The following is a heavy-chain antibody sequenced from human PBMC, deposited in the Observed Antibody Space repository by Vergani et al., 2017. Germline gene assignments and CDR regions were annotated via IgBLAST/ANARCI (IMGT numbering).Heavy chain of an antibody. J-gene: IGHJ4*02. V-gene: IGHV4-39*01. Sequence: QLQLQESGPGLVKPSETLSLTCTVSGGSISSSSYYWGWIRQPPGKGLEWIGSIYYSGSTYYNPSLKRRVTISVDTSKNQFSLKLSSVTAADTAVYYCARHNGYYYDSSGYYFDYWGQGTLVTVSS. CDR1: GGSISSSSYY. CDR2: IYYSGST. CDR3: ARHNGYYYDSSGYYFDY. D-gene: IGHD3-22*01.